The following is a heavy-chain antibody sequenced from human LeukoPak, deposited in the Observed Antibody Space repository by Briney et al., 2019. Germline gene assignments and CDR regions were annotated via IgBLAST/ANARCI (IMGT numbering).Heavy chain of an antibody. CDR3: ARESYCSGGSCYSGRAFDI. D-gene: IGHD2-15*01. Sequence: GGSLRLSCAASGFTFDDYAMHWVRQAPGKGLVWVSRINTDGSSTYYADSVKGRFTISRDNAKNTLYLQMNSLRAEDTAVYYCARESYCSGGSCYSGRAFDIWGQGTMVTVSS. J-gene: IGHJ3*02. CDR2: INTDGSST. V-gene: IGHV3-74*01. CDR1: GFTFDDYA.